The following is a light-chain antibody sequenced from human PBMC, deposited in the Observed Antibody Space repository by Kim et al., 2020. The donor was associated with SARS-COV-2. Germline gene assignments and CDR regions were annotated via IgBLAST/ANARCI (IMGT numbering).Light chain of an antibody. CDR2: AAS. Sequence: AIRITQTPSSLSESTGDRVTITCRTSQDISSYLAWYQQKPGKDPNLLISAASILHSGVPSRFSGSGSGTDFSLTISLLQSEDFATFYCQHYYSYPFTFGQGTKLEI. CDR3: QHYYSYPFT. V-gene: IGKV1-8*01. CDR1: QDISSY. J-gene: IGKJ2*01.